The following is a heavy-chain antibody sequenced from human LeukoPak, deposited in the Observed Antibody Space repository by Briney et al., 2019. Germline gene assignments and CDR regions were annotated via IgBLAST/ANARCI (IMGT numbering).Heavy chain of an antibody. CDR2: ISSRSSYT. CDR1: GFTFSDYY. J-gene: IGHJ4*02. Sequence: GGSLRLSCEASGFTFSDYYMNWIRQAPGKGLEWVSYISSRSSYTNYADSVKGRFTISRDNPKNSLYLQMNSLRAEDTAVYYCARGSMRMATAGLADYWGQGTLVTVSS. D-gene: IGHD5-24*01. V-gene: IGHV3-11*05. CDR3: ARGSMRMATAGLADY.